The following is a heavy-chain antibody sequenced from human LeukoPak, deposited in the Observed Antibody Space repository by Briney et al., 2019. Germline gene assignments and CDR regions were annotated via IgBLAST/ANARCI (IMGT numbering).Heavy chain of an antibody. V-gene: IGHV4-61*01. CDR2: IYYSGST. CDR3: ARDIDDYSTRFDP. CDR1: GGSISSSSYY. Sequence: PSETLSLTCTVSGGSISSSSYYWGWIRQPPGKGLEWIGYIYYSGSTNYNPSLKSRVTISVDTSKNQFSLKLSSVTAADTAVYYCARDIDDYSTRFDPWGQGTLVTVSS. D-gene: IGHD5-24*01. J-gene: IGHJ5*02.